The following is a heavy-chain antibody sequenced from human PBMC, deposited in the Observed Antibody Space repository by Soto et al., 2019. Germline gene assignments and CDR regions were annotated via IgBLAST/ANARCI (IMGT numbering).Heavy chain of an antibody. J-gene: IGHJ4*02. D-gene: IGHD4-4*01. CDR2: ISSSSSNI. Sequence: EVQLVESGGGLVQPGGSLRLSCAASGFTFSTYSMSWVRQAPGKGLEWLSYISSSSSNIYYADSVKGRFTISRDSANKSLYLQMDSLRDEDTAVYYCSGDGTAVSTLWGQGTLVTVSS. V-gene: IGHV3-48*02. CDR1: GFTFSTYS. CDR3: SGDGTAVSTL.